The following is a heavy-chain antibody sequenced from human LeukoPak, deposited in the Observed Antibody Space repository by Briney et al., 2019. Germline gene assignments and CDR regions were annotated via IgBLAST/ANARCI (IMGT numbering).Heavy chain of an antibody. CDR1: GYTFTSYY. J-gene: IGHJ3*02. CDR3: AKDLEDSVVTSPGAFDI. V-gene: IGHV3-23*01. D-gene: IGHD4-23*01. CDR2: ISGSGGST. Sequence: VASVKVSCKASGYTFTSYYMHWVRQAPGKGLEWVSAISGSGGSTYYADSVKGRFTISRDNSKNTLYLQMNSLRAEDTAVYYCAKDLEDSVVTSPGAFDIWGQGTMVTVSS.